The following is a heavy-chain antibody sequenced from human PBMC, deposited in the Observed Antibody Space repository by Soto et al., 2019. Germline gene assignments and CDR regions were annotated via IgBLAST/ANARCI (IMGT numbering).Heavy chain of an antibody. CDR1: GFTFSSYG. D-gene: IGHD4-4*01. CDR3: AKDRDYSNYYYYGMDV. CDR2: ISYDGSNK. V-gene: IGHV3-30*18. Sequence: QVQLVESGGGVVQPGRSLRLSCAASGFTFSSYGMHWVRQAPGKGLEWVAVISYDGSNKYYADSVKGRFTISRDNSKNTLYLQMNSLRAEDTAVYYCAKDRDYSNYYYYGMDVWGQGTTVTVSS. J-gene: IGHJ6*02.